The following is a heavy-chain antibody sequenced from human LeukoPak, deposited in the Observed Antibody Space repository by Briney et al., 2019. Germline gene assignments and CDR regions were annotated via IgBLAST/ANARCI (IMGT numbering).Heavy chain of an antibody. CDR1: GFTFTTYW. CDR2: INSDGSIT. CDR3: ARDAVDTANAV. V-gene: IGHV3-74*01. J-gene: IGHJ6*02. Sequence: GGSLRLSCAASGFTFTTYWMHWVRQAPGKGLVWVSHINSDGSITSYADSVKGRFTISRDNAKNTLYLQMSSLRAEDTAVYYCARDAVDTANAVWGQGTTVTVSS. D-gene: IGHD5-18*01.